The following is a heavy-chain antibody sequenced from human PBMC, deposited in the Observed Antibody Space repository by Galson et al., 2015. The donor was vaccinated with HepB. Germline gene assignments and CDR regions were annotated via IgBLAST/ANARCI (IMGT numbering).Heavy chain of an antibody. CDR3: ARDRTRYAFDY. D-gene: IGHD2-8*01. J-gene: IGHJ4*02. V-gene: IGHV4-59*01. CDR1: GGSISSYY. CDR2: IYYSGST. Sequence: ETLSLTCTVSGGSISSYYWSWIRQPPGKGLEWIGYIYYSGSTNYNPSLKSRVTISVDTSKNQFSLKLSSVTAADTAVYYCARDRTRYAFDYWGQGTLVTVSS.